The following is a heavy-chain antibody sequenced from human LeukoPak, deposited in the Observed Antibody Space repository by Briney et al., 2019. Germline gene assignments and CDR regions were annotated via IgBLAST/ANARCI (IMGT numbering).Heavy chain of an antibody. J-gene: IGHJ5*02. CDR2: IYYSGST. V-gene: IGHV4-59*01. CDR3: ARVGYDFWSAPRVNAQNWFDP. Sequence: PSETLSLTCTVSGGSISSYYWSWIRQPPGKGLEWIGYIYYSGSTNYNPSLKSRVTISVDTSKNQFSLKLSSVTAADTAVYYCARVGYDFWSAPRVNAQNWFDPWGQGTLVTVSS. CDR1: GGSISSYY. D-gene: IGHD3-3*01.